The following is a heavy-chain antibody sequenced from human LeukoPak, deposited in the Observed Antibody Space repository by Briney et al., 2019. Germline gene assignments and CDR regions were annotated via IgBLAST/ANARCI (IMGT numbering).Heavy chain of an antibody. J-gene: IGHJ4*02. D-gene: IGHD6-13*01. Sequence: SETLSLTCAVYGGSFSGYYWSWIRQPPGKGLEWIGEINHSGSTNYNPSLKGRVTISVDTSKNQFSLKLSSVTAADTAVYYCVRHTAAVYYFDYWGQGTLVTVSS. CDR3: VRHTAAVYYFDY. V-gene: IGHV4-34*01. CDR2: INHSGST. CDR1: GGSFSGYY.